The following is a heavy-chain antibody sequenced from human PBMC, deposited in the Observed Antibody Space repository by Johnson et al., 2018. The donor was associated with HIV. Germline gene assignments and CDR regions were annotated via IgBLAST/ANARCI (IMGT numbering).Heavy chain of an antibody. Sequence: EQLVESGGGLVQRGGSLRLSCAGSGFTVSRNYMSWVRQAPGKGLEWVSIIYSGGVTNYADSGKGRFTISRDNSKNTLYLQMNSLRTEDTAVYYCARVSLAYSYGYDAFDIWGQGTMVTVSS. CDR2: IYSGGVT. D-gene: IGHD5-18*01. CDR1: GFTVSRNY. V-gene: IGHV3-66*02. J-gene: IGHJ3*02. CDR3: ARVSLAYSYGYDAFDI.